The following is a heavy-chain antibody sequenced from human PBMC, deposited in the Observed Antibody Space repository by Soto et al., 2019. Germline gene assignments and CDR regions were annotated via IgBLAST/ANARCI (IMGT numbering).Heavy chain of an antibody. V-gene: IGHV3-48*01. CDR1: GFTFSSYS. D-gene: IGHD3-16*01. CDR2: ISSSSSTI. CDR3: ASKVTFDYYYYYMDV. Sequence: GGSLRLSCAASGFTFSSYSMNWVRQAPGKGLEWVSYISSSSSTIYYADSVKGRFTISRDNAKSSLYLQMNSLRAEDTAVYYCASKVTFDYYYYYMDVWGKGTTVTVSS. J-gene: IGHJ6*03.